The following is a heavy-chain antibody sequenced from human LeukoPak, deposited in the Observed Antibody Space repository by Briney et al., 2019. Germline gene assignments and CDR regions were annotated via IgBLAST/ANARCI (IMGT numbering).Heavy chain of an antibody. CDR3: ARIPFTMVRGVTAYYYYGMDV. J-gene: IGHJ6*04. Sequence: PGRSLRLSCAASGFTFSSYSMNWVRQAPGKGLEWVSSISSSSSYIYYADSVKGRFTISRDNAKNSLYLQMNSLRAEDTAVYYCARIPFTMVRGVTAYYYYGMDVWGKGTTVTVSS. CDR1: GFTFSSYS. D-gene: IGHD3-10*01. V-gene: IGHV3-21*01. CDR2: ISSSSSYI.